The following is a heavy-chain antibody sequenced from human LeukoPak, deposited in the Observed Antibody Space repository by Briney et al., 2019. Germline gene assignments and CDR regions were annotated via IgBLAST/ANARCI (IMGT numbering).Heavy chain of an antibody. V-gene: IGHV4-38-2*02. D-gene: IGHD6-13*01. Sequence: SETLSLTCTVSGYSISSGYYWGWIRQSPGKGLEWIGCIHHSGSTYYNPSLKSRVTISVDTSKNQFSLKLSSVTAADTAVYYCASQYSSSWDFDYWGQGTLVTVSS. CDR1: GYSISSGYY. CDR3: ASQYSSSWDFDY. J-gene: IGHJ4*02. CDR2: IHHSGST.